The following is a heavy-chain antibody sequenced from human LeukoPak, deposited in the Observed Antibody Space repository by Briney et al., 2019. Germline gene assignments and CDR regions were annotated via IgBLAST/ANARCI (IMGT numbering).Heavy chain of an antibody. D-gene: IGHD1-26*01. CDR3: ARATGGSYPIQH. V-gene: IGHV1-2*02. Sequence: ASVKVSCKASGYTFTGYYIYWVRQAPGQGLDWMGWINPNTGGTNYAQKFQGRVTMTRDTSISTAYMELSRLRSDDTAVYYCARATGGSYPIQHWGQGTLVTVSS. CDR2: INPNTGGT. J-gene: IGHJ1*01. CDR1: GYTFTGYY.